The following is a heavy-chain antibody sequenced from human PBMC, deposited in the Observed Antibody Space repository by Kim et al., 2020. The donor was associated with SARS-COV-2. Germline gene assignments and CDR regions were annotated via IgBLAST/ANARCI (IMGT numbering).Heavy chain of an antibody. CDR1: GYTFTSYA. V-gene: IGHV7-4-1*02. J-gene: IGHJ5*02. CDR3: AREFSSGSYYRGDGLDP. D-gene: IGHD3-10*01. Sequence: ASVKVSCKASGYTFTSYAMNWVRQAPGQRLEWMGWINTNTGNPTYSQGFTGRVVFTLDTSVSTAYLQLSSLKAEDTAVYYCAREFSSGSYYRGDGLDPWGRGTMAAVPS. CDR2: INTNTGNP.